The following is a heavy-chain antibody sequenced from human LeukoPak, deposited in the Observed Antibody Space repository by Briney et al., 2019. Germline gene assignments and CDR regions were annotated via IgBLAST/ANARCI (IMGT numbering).Heavy chain of an antibody. D-gene: IGHD3-3*01. V-gene: IGHV3-7*01. CDR2: IKQDGSEK. Sequence: PGGSLRLSCAASGFTFSSYWMSWVRQAPGKGLGWVANIKQDGSEKYYVDSVKGRFTISRHNAKNSLYLQMNSLGAEDTAVYYCASDFWSGYPDYWGQGTLVTVSS. J-gene: IGHJ4*02. CDR3: ASDFWSGYPDY. CDR1: GFTFSSYW.